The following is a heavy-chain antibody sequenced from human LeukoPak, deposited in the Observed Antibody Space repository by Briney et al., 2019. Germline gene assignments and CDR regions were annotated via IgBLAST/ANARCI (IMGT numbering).Heavy chain of an antibody. CDR1: GFTFSSYG. D-gene: IGHD3-22*01. CDR2: IIGSGSST. V-gene: IGHV3-23*01. CDR3: ARWYYYETSGLYYGSFDN. Sequence: GGSLILSCAASGFTFSSYGMSWVRQAPGKGLQWVSVIIGSGSSTYYADSVKGRFTISRDNARNTLYLQMNSLRAEDTAVYYCARWYYYETSGLYYGSFDNWGQGTLVTVSS. J-gene: IGHJ5*02.